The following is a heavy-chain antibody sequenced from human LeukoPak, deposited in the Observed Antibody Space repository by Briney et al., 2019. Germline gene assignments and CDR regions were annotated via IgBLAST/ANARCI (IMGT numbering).Heavy chain of an antibody. CDR1: GYSFTSYG. V-gene: IGHV1-18*01. D-gene: IGHD1-26*01. CDR3: ARERGIVGGTNFFDY. Sequence: ASVKVSCKASGYSFTSYGINWVRQAPGQGLEWMGWINAYNGNTNYVQKVQGRVTMTTDTSTTTAYMELRSLRSDETAVYYCARERGIVGGTNFFDYWGQGTLVTVSS. J-gene: IGHJ4*02. CDR2: INAYNGNT.